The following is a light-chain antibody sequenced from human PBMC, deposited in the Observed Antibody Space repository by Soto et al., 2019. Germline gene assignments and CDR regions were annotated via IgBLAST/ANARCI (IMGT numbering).Light chain of an antibody. CDR3: LQDYNYPLT. CDR2: AAS. Sequence: AIQMTQSPSSLSASVGDRVTITCRASQGIRDDLGWYQQKPGKAPKLLIYAASSLQSGVPSRFGGSGSGTDFTLTISSLQPEDFATYYCLQDYNYPLTFGGGTKVEIK. J-gene: IGKJ4*01. V-gene: IGKV1-6*01. CDR1: QGIRDD.